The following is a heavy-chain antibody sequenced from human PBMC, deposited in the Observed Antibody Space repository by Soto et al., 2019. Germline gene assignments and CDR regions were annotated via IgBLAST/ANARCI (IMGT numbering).Heavy chain of an antibody. CDR1: GGSFSGYY. CDR3: ARFEVGTVLGAGSANHYYYGMHV. CDR2: INHSGST. Sequence: SETLSLTCAVYGGSFSGYYWSWIRQPPGKGLEWIGEINHSGSTNYNPSLKSRVTISVDTSKNQFSLKLSSVTAADTAVYYCARFEVGTVLGAGSANHYYYGMHVWGQGTTVTGSS. D-gene: IGHD3-10*01. V-gene: IGHV4-34*01. J-gene: IGHJ6*02.